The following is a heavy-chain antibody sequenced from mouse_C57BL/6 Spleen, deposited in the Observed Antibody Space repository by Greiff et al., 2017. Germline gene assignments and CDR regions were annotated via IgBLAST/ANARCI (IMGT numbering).Heavy chain of an antibody. Sequence: EVKLVESGGGLVKPGGSLKLSCAASGFTFSDYGMHWVRQAPEKGLEWVAYISSGSSTIYYADTVKGRFTISRDNAKNTLFLQMTSLRSEDTAMYYCARRRLRVDWYFDVWGTGTTVTVSS. J-gene: IGHJ1*03. D-gene: IGHD2-2*01. V-gene: IGHV5-17*01. CDR3: ARRRLRVDWYFDV. CDR2: ISSGSSTI. CDR1: GFTFSDYG.